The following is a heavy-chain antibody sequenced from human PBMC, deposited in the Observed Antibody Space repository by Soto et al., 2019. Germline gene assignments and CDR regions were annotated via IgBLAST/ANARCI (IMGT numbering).Heavy chain of an antibody. CDR3: AREADRRWLHLFEY. CDR1: GGTFSTYG. V-gene: IGHV1-69*01. D-gene: IGHD5-12*01. J-gene: IGHJ4*02. CDR2: ILPPLGTT. Sequence: QVQLVQSGAEVKKPGSSVKVSCMASGGTFSTYGVSWVRQAPGQGLEWMGGILPPLGTTNYAQKFQGRVTITADESMTTAYMEMRSLRSDDTAVYFCAREADRRWLHLFEYWGQGTLVTVSS.